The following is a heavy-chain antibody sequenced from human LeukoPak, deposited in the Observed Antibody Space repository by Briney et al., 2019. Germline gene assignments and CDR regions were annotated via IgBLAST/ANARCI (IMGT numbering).Heavy chain of an antibody. CDR1: GFPFNAYW. D-gene: IGHD3-22*01. CDR2: TAGSGISK. J-gene: IGHJ4*02. Sequence: GGSLRLSCAASGFPFNAYWMTWVRQAPGRGLEWASSTAGSGISKDYADSVKGRFTISKDKSKNTLYLQMDNLRAEDTGVYFCARLPTFYYDSSGYHYDYWGQGTLVTVSS. CDR3: ARLPTFYYDSSGYHYDY. V-gene: IGHV3-23*01.